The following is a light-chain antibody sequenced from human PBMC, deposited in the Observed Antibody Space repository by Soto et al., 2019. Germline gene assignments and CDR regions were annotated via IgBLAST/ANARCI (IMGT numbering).Light chain of an antibody. CDR1: QNVNTN. CDR2: RAS. CDR3: QQYNDWPPEGT. J-gene: IGKJ3*01. Sequence: EIVLTQSPATLSVSPGEGATLSCGASQNVNTNLAWYQQRPGQAPRLLIYRASTRATGIPARFSGSGSGTEFTLTITNRQSEDIAIYYCQQYNDWPPEGTFGPGTRVEIK. V-gene: IGKV3-15*01.